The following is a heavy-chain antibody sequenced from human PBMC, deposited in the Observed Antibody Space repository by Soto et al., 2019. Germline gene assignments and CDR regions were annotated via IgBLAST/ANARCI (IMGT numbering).Heavy chain of an antibody. CDR1: GYSFTSYW. J-gene: IGHJ4*02. CDR2: IYPGDSDT. V-gene: IGHV5-51*01. CDR3: ARRSPGYSYGV. Sequence: GESLKISCKGSGYSFTSYWIGWVRQMPGKGLECMGIIYPGDSDTRYSPSFQGQVTMSADKSISTAYLQWSSLKASDTAMYYWARRSPGYSYGVWGQGSLVTVSS. D-gene: IGHD5-18*01.